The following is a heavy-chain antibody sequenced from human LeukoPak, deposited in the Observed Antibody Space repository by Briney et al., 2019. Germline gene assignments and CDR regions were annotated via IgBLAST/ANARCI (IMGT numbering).Heavy chain of an antibody. CDR2: INPNSGGT. D-gene: IGHD3-9*01. J-gene: IGHJ4*02. V-gene: IGHV1-2*04. Sequence: ASVNVSCKASGYTFTSYYMHWVRQAPGQGLEWMGWINPNSGGTNYAQKFQGWVTMTRDTSISTAYMELSRLRSDDTAVYYYARSKRGDYDILTGYYLDYWGQGTLVTVSS. CDR1: GYTFTSYY. CDR3: ARSKRGDYDILTGYYLDY.